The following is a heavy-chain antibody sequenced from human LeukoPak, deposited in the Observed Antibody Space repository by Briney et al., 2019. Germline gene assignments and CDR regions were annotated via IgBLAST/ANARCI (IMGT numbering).Heavy chain of an antibody. CDR2: IYYSGSN. J-gene: IGHJ3*02. CDR1: GGSISSYY. CDR3: ARDSGDSANYDFWSGYYNEAFDI. V-gene: IGHV4-59*01. D-gene: IGHD3-3*01. Sequence: SETLSLTCTVSGGSISSYYWSWIRQPPGKGLEWIGYIYYSGSNNYNPSLKSRVTISVDTSKNQFSLKLSSVTAADTAVYYCARDSGDSANYDFWSGYYNEAFDIWGQGTMVTVSS.